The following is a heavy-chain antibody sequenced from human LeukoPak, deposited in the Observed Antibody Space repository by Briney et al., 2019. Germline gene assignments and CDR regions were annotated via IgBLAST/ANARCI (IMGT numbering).Heavy chain of an antibody. D-gene: IGHD2-2*01. CDR3: ARECDGTSCPYSNMDI. CDR2: IYSSGST. CDR1: GGSISGYY. J-gene: IGHJ6*02. Sequence: SETLSLTCSVSGGSISGYYWTWIRQPAGRGLEWIGRIYSSGSTNYNPSLKSRVTMSVDTSKNQFSLKLTSVTAADTAVYYCARECDGTSCPYSNMDIWGQGTTVTVSS. V-gene: IGHV4-4*07.